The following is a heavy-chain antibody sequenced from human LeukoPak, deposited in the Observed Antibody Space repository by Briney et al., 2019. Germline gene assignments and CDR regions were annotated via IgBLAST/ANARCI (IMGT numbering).Heavy chain of an antibody. J-gene: IGHJ6*03. CDR2: IIPIFGTA. D-gene: IGHD3-9*01. CDR1: GGTFSSYA. CDR3: ARVGRILTGYRYYYYMDV. V-gene: IGHV1-69*05. Sequence: VASVKVSCKASGGTFSSYAISWVRQAPGQGLEWMGGIIPIFGTANYAQKFQGRVTITTDESTSTAYMELRSLRSDDTAVYYCARVGRILTGYRYYYYMDVWGKGTTVTVSS.